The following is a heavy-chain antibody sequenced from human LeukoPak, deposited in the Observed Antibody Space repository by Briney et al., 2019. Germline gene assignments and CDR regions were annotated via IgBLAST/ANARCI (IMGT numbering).Heavy chain of an antibody. D-gene: IGHD3-10*01. J-gene: IGHJ5*02. CDR3: ARRKGNYYGSGRPPWFDP. CDR2: INHSGST. CDR1: GGSISSSSYY. Sequence: SETLSLTCTVSGGSISSSSYYWGWIRQPPGKGLEWIGEINHSGSTNYNPSLKSRVTISVDTSKNQFSLKLSSVTAADTAVYYCARRKGNYYGSGRPPWFDPWGQGTLVTVSS. V-gene: IGHV4-39*07.